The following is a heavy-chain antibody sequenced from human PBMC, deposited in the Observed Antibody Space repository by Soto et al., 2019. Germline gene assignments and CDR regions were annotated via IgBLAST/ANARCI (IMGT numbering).Heavy chain of an antibody. V-gene: IGHV1-24*01. CDR1: GYTLTELS. J-gene: IGHJ6*03. Sequence: ASVKVSCKVSGYTLTELSMHWVRQAPGKGLEWMGGFDPEDGETIYAQKFQGRVTMTEDTSTDTAYMELSSLRSEDTAVYYCATDGPVDVFGSRGYYYYMDVWGKGTTVTVSS. CDR2: FDPEDGET. D-gene: IGHD3-10*01. CDR3: ATDGPVDVFGSRGYYYYMDV.